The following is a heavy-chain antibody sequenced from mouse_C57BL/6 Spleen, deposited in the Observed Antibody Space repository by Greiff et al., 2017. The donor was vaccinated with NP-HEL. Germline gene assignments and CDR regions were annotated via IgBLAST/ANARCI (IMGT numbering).Heavy chain of an antibody. CDR3: AREDGSRNYYAMDY. J-gene: IGHJ4*01. V-gene: IGHV1-76*01. D-gene: IGHD1-1*01. CDR2: IYPGSGNT. Sequence: QVQLQQSGAELVRPGASVKLSCKASGYTFTDYYINWVKQRPGQGLEWIARIYPGSGNTYYNEKFKGKATLTAEKSSSTAYMQLSSLTSEDSAVYFCAREDGSRNYYAMDYWGQGTSVTVSS. CDR1: GYTFTDYY.